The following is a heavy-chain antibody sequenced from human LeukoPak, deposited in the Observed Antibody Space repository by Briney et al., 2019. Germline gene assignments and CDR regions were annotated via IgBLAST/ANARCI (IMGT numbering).Heavy chain of an antibody. D-gene: IGHD5-12*01. Sequence: GASVKVSCKASGYTFTGYYMHWVRQAPGQGLEWMGWINPNSGNTGYAQKFQGRVTMTRNTSISTAYMELSSLRSEDTAVYYCARWVATSFDYWGQGTLVTVSS. J-gene: IGHJ4*02. CDR1: GYTFTGYY. CDR2: INPNSGNT. CDR3: ARWVATSFDY. V-gene: IGHV1-8*02.